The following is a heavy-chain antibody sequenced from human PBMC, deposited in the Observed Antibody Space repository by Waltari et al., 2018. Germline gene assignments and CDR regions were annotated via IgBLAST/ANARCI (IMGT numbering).Heavy chain of an antibody. J-gene: IGHJ3*02. Sequence: EVQLVESGGGLVEAGGSLRLSCAASGLMFSIYWMTWVRQVPGKGLERLANINVDGSEDYFVESVRGRFSISRDNAKNSLYLQMNSLRAEDTAVYYCTRDKGWQCFDIWGQGTMVTVSS. CDR3: TRDKGWQCFDI. V-gene: IGHV3-7*03. CDR1: GLMFSIYW. CDR2: INVDGSED. D-gene: IGHD6-19*01.